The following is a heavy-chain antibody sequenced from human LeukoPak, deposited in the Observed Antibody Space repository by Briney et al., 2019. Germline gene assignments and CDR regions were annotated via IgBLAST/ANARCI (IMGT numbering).Heavy chain of an antibody. CDR2: IWYDGSNK. CDR3: ATDPVESDYYDSSGYGFDY. D-gene: IGHD3-22*01. CDR1: GFTFSSYG. J-gene: IGHJ4*02. Sequence: PGGSLRLSCAASGFTFSSYGMHWVRQAPGKGLEWVAVIWYDGSNKYYADSVKGRFTISRDNSKNTLYLQMNSLRAEDTAVYYCATDPVESDYYDSSGYGFDYWGQGTLVTVSS. V-gene: IGHV3-33*01.